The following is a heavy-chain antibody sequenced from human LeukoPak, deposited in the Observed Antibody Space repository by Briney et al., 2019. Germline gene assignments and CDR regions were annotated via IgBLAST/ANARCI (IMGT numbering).Heavy chain of an antibody. V-gene: IGHV4-4*07. J-gene: IGHJ5*02. Sequence: PSETLSLTCTVSGGSISSYYWSWIRQPAGKGLEWIGRIYTSGSTNYNPSLKSRVTMSVDTSENQFSLKLSSVTAADTAVYYCVRDQGSSWYFGDWFDPWGQGTLVTVSS. CDR2: IYTSGST. CDR3: VRDQGSSWYFGDWFDP. CDR1: GGSISSYY. D-gene: IGHD6-13*01.